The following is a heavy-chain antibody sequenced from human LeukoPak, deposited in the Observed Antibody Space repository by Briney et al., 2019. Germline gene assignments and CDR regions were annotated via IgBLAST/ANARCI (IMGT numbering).Heavy chain of an antibody. CDR3: ARDLVNRGSGSYFDY. V-gene: IGHV3-21*06. Sequence: KAGGSLRLSCAASGFSFSSYTMNWVRQAPGKGLEWVSSISSGSSFIYYADSVKGRFTISRDNAKSSLYLQMNSLRAEDTAVYYCARDLVNRGSGSYFDYWGQGALVTVSS. CDR1: GFSFSSYT. CDR2: ISSGSSFI. J-gene: IGHJ4*02. D-gene: IGHD3-10*01.